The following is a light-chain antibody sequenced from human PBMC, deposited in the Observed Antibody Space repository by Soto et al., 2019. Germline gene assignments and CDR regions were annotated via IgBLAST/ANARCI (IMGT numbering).Light chain of an antibody. J-gene: IGKJ5*01. CDR3: LPRFLWIT. CDR2: DTS. Sequence: DIVLIKYKETLSVSPGERSTLSCRASQSVSSNLAWYQQKPGQAPRLPIYDTSYRATGIPARFSGSGSGTDFTLTISSLEPEDIAVYYCLPRFLWITFGQGGLLEN. V-gene: IGKV3-11*01. CDR1: QSVSSN.